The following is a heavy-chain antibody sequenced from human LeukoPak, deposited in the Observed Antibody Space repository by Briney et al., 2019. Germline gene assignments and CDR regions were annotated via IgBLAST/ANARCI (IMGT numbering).Heavy chain of an antibody. CDR1: GLTVSNNY. Sequence: GGSLRLSCAASGLTVSNNYMSWVRQAPGKGLEWVSTIKSGSDTYYADSVKGRFTISRDNAKNTVHLQMDSLIVEDTAVYYCAVSNWMDPWGQGTLVTVSS. CDR2: IKSGSDT. J-gene: IGHJ5*02. CDR3: AVSNWMDP. V-gene: IGHV3-53*01.